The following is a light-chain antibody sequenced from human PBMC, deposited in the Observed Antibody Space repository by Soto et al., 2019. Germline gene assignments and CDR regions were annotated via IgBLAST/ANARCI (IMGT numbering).Light chain of an antibody. CDR1: QSLLHSNGYNY. J-gene: IGKJ4*01. V-gene: IGKV2-28*01. CDR3: MQTLQTPVT. Sequence: DIVMTQSPLSLPVTPGEPASISCRSSQSLLHSNGYNYLDWYLQKPGQPPQLLISLGSNRASGVPDRFSGSGSGTDFTLKIITVEAEDVGVYYGMQTLQTPVTVGGGTKVEIK. CDR2: LGS.